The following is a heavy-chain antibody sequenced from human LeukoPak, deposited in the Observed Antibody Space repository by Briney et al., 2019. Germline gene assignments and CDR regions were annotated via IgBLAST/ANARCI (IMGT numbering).Heavy chain of an antibody. J-gene: IGHJ4*02. Sequence: GGSLRLSCAASGFTFSSYAMSWVRQAPGEGLEWVSGISGGGETTYYADSVKGRYTVSRDNSKNTLYLQMNSLRAEDTAVYYCAKQLTAGGYYFDYWGQGTLVTASS. D-gene: IGHD6-13*01. CDR2: ISGGGETT. V-gene: IGHV3-23*01. CDR1: GFTFSSYA. CDR3: AKQLTAGGYYFDY.